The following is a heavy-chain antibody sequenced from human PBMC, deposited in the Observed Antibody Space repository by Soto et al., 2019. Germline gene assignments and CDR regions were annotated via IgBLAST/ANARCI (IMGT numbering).Heavy chain of an antibody. J-gene: IGHJ5*02. V-gene: IGHV4-59*01. CDR2: IYYSGST. D-gene: IGHD4-17*01. Sequence: SETLSLTGTVSGGSISSYYCSWIRQPPWKGLEWIGYIYYSGSTNYNPSLKSRVTISVDTSKNQFSLKLSSVTAADTAVYYCARHTVTKGEEWFDPWGQGTLVTVYS. CDR1: GGSISSYY. CDR3: ARHTVTKGEEWFDP.